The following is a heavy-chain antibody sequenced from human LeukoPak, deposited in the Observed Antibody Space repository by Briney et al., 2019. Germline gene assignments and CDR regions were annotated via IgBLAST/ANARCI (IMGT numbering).Heavy chain of an antibody. D-gene: IGHD4-17*01. CDR2: INSDGSTT. V-gene: IGHV3-74*01. J-gene: IGHJ4*02. CDR3: AKGRGTAVTSAANY. Sequence: GGSLRLSCAASGFTFSSYWMHWARQAPGKGLVWVSRINSDGSTTNYADSVKDRFSISRDNSKTTVSLQMNSLRAEDTAVYYCAKGRGTAVTSAANYWGQGTLVTVSS. CDR1: GFTFSSYW.